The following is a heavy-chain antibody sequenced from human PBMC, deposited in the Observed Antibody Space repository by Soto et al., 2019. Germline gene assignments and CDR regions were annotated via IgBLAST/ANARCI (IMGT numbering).Heavy chain of an antibody. CDR1: GFSLSTSGMC. D-gene: IGHD2-2*01. CDR2: IDWDDGK. J-gene: IGHJ6*02. Sequence: SGPTLVNPTQTLTLTCTFSGFSLSTSGMCVSWIRQPPGKALEWLALIDWDDGKYYSTSLKTRLTISKDTSKKQVVLTMTNMDPVDTATYYCARGHCRSTSRYYYYYGMDFWGQGTTVTVSS. V-gene: IGHV2-70*01. CDR3: ARGHCRSTSRYYYYYGMDF.